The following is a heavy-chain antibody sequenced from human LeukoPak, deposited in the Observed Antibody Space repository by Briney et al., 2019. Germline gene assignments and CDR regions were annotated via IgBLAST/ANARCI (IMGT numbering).Heavy chain of an antibody. CDR1: GFTFSSYE. Sequence: PGGSLRLSCAASGFTFSSYEMNWVRQAPGKGLEWVSYISSSGSTIYYADSVKGRFTISRDNAKNSLYLQMNSLRAEDTAVYYCARGVINSGYDDRDFASIDYWGQGTLVTVSS. D-gene: IGHD5-12*01. V-gene: IGHV3-48*03. CDR3: ARGVINSGYDDRDFASIDY. J-gene: IGHJ4*02. CDR2: ISSSGSTI.